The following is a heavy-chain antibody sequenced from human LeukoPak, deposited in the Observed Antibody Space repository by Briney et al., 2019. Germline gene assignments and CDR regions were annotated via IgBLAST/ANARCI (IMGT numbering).Heavy chain of an antibody. D-gene: IGHD1-26*01. Sequence: SETLSLTCTVSGGSISSYYRSWIRQPPGKGLEWIGYIYYSGSTNYNPSLKSRVTISVDTSKNQFSLKLSSVTAADTAVYYCARDSSGSYWGHYYYYGMDVWGQGTTVTVSS. CDR3: ARDSSGSYWGHYYYYGMDV. CDR1: GGSISSYY. J-gene: IGHJ6*02. V-gene: IGHV4-59*01. CDR2: IYYSGST.